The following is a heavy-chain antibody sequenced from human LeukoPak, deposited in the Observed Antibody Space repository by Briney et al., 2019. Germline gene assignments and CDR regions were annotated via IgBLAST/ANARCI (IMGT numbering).Heavy chain of an antibody. CDR1: GYTFTSYG. J-gene: IGHJ4*02. Sequence: ASVKVSCKASGYTFTSYGISWVRQAPGQGLEWMGWISAYNGNTNYAQKFQGRVTITADKSTSTAYMELSSLRSEDTAVYYCARVGDRTFDYWGQGTLVTVSS. CDR2: ISAYNGNT. CDR3: ARVGDRTFDY. D-gene: IGHD3-10*01. V-gene: IGHV1-18*01.